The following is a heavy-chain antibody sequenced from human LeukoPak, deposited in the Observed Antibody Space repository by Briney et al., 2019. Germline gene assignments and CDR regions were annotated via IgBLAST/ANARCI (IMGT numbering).Heavy chain of an antibody. Sequence: ASVMVSCKASGYTFTDYYMHWVRQAPGQGLEWKGWINPNSGGTSYAQNFQGRVTMTRDTSISTAYMELSSLRPDDTAMYYCARDPNYYESTGYYPPFDSWGQGTLVTVSS. CDR3: ARDPNYYESTGYYPPFDS. D-gene: IGHD3-22*01. CDR2: INPNSGGT. J-gene: IGHJ4*02. V-gene: IGHV1-2*02. CDR1: GYTFTDYY.